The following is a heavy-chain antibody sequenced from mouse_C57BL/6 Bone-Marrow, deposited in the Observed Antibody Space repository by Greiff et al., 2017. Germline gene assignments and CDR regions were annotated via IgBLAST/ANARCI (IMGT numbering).Heavy chain of an antibody. CDR1: GYTFTSYG. J-gene: IGHJ4*01. D-gene: IGHD2-3*01. CDR2: IYPRSGNT. CDR3: ARDGGYPLYYYAMDY. V-gene: IGHV1-81*01. Sequence: VQLQQSGAELARPGASVKLSCKASGYTFTSYGISWVKQRTGQGLEWIGEIYPRSGNTYYNEKFKGKATLTADKYSSTAYMELRSLTSEDSAVYFCARDGGYPLYYYAMDYWGQGTSVTVSS.